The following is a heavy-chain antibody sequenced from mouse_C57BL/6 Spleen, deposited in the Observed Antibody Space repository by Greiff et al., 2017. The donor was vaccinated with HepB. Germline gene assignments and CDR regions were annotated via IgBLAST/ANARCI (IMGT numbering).Heavy chain of an antibody. D-gene: IGHD2-5*01. CDR3: AKNRHYSNYTDAMDY. V-gene: IGHV2-5*01. CDR2: IWRGGST. Sequence: VMLVESGPGLVQPSQSLSITCTVSGFSLTSYGVHWVRQSPGKGLEWLGVIWRGGSTDYNAAFMSRLSITKDNSKSQVFFKMNSLQADDTAIYYCAKNRHYSNYTDAMDYWGQGTSVTVSS. J-gene: IGHJ4*01. CDR1: GFSLTSYG.